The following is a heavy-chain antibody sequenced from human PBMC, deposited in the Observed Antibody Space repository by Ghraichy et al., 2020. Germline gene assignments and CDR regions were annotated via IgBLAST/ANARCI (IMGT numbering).Heavy chain of an antibody. J-gene: IGHJ6*02. CDR2: ISAYNGNT. CDR1: GYTFTSYG. V-gene: IGHV1-18*01. CDR3: ARDGVLLWFGVVSGSGDTVMDV. D-gene: IGHD3-10*01. Sequence: ASVKVSCKASGYTFTSYGISWVRQAPGQGLEWMGWISAYNGNTNYAQKLQGRVTMTTDTSTSTAYMELRSLRSDDTAVYYCARDGVLLWFGVVSGSGDTVMDVWGQGTTVTVSS.